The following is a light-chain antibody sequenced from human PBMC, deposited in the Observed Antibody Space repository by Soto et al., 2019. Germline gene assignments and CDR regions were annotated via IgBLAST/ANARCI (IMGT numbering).Light chain of an antibody. CDR2: GAS. V-gene: IGKV3-20*01. CDR3: QQYGSSYPWT. CDR1: QSVSSNY. J-gene: IGKJ1*01. Sequence: EIVFTQSPGTLSLSPGERSTLSCRASQSVSSNYVAWYQQKPGQAPRLLIYGASSRATGIPDRFSGSGSGTDFTLTIRRLEPEDFAVYYCQQYGSSYPWTFGQGTMGDI.